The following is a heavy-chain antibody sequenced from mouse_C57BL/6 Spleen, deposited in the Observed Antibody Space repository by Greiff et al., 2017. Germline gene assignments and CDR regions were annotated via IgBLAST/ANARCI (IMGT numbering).Heavy chain of an antibody. CDR2: IDPSDSYT. CDR3: ARSSTTVVANYAMDY. J-gene: IGHJ4*01. Sequence: VKLQQPGAELVMPGASVKLSCKASGYTFTSYWMHWVKQRPGQGLEWIGEIDPSDSYTNYNQKFKGKSTLTVDKSSSTAYMQLSSLTSEDSAVYYCARSSTTVVANYAMDYWGQGTSVTVSS. CDR1: GYTFTSYW. V-gene: IGHV1-69*01. D-gene: IGHD1-1*01.